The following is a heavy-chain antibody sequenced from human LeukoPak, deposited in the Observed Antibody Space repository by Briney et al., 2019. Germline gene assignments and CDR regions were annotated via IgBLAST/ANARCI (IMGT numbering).Heavy chain of an antibody. CDR1: GGTFSSYA. D-gene: IGHD2-15*01. J-gene: IGHJ6*02. CDR3: ARPGSYCSGGGCYSAHAMDV. V-gene: IGHV1-8*02. Sequence: ASVKVSCKASGGTFSSYAISWVRQAPGQGLEWMGWMNPNSGDTDYAQQFQGRVTLTRNTSIRTAYMELSSLTSEDTAVYYCARPGSYCSGGGCYSAHAMDVWGQGTAVTVSS. CDR2: MNPNSGDT.